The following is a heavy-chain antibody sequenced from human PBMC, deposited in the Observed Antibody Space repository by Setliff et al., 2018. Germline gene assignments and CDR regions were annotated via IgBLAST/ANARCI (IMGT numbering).Heavy chain of an antibody. CDR2: IIPILGIP. D-gene: IGHD2-21*02. V-gene: IGHV1-69*10. Sequence: GASVKVSCKASGGTFSSYAISWVRQAPGQGLEWMGGIIPILGIPNYAQKFQGRVTITRDTSASTAYMELSSLRSEDTAVYYCARAGLLPNWFDPWGQGTLVTVSS. CDR1: GGTFSSYA. J-gene: IGHJ5*02. CDR3: ARAGLLPNWFDP.